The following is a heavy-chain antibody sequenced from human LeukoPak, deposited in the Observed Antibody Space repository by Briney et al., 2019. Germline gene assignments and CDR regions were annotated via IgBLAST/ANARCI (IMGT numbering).Heavy chain of an antibody. D-gene: IGHD4-17*01. V-gene: IGHV3-48*04. J-gene: IGHJ2*01. CDR2: ISSSSGTR. Sequence: GGSLRLSCAASGFTFSSYPMNWVRQAPGKGLEWVSYISSSSGTRYYGDSVKGRFTISRDNAKNSLYLQINSLRAEDTAVYYCAREKGPDDGDYWYFDLWGRGTLVTVSS. CDR1: GFTFSSYP. CDR3: AREKGPDDGDYWYFDL.